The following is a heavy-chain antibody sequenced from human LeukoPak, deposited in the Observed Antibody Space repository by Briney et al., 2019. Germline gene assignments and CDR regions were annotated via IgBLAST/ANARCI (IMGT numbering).Heavy chain of an antibody. J-gene: IGHJ4*02. V-gene: IGHV3-23*01. CDR3: AKGSMVGVLCCVDY. CDR2: ISGSGGST. D-gene: IGHD3-10*01. Sequence: GGSLRLSCAASGFTFSSYAMSWVRQAPGKGLEWVSAISGSGGSTYYADSVKGRFTISRDNSKNTLYLQMNSLRAEDTAVYYCAKGSMVGVLCCVDYWGQGTLVTVSS. CDR1: GFTFSSYA.